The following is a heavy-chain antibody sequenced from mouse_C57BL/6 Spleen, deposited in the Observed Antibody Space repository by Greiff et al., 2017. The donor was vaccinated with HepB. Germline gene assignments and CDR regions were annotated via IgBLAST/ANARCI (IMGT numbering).Heavy chain of an antibody. CDR2: INPNNGGT. Sequence: VQLQQSGPELVKPGASVKMSCKASGYTFTDYNMHWVKQSHGKSLEWIGYINPNNGGTSYNQKFKGKATLTVNKSSSTAYMELRSLTSEDSAVYYCARGWGTTGAGDYWGQGTTLTVSS. CDR3: ARGWGTTGAGDY. CDR1: GYTFTDYN. J-gene: IGHJ2*01. D-gene: IGHD1-1*01. V-gene: IGHV1-22*01.